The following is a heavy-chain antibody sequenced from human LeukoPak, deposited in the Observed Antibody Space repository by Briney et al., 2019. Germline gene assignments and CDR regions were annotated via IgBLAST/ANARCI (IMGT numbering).Heavy chain of an antibody. J-gene: IGHJ4*02. CDR2: INHSGST. CDR3: ARGALYYYDSSGYSPDFDY. CDR1: GGSFSGYY. Sequence: SETLSLTCAVYGGSFSGYYWSWIRQPPGKGLEWIGEINHSGSTNYNPSLKSRVTISVDTSKNQFSLKLSSVTAADTAVYYCARGALYYYDSSGYSPDFDYWGQGTLVTVSS. V-gene: IGHV4-34*01. D-gene: IGHD3-22*01.